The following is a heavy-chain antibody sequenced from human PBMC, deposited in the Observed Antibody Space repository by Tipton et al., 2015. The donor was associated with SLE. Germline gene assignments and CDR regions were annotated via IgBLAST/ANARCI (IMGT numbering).Heavy chain of an antibody. V-gene: IGHV3-11*04. Sequence: GSLRLSCSASGFTFNDYFLTWIRQAPGEGLAWISYISATGNAIYYADSVKGRFSISRDNAKDSLYLQMNSLRAEDSAVYYCARGGSKYHPDNYYYHYIDVWGTGTTVTVSS. CDR2: ISATGNAI. D-gene: IGHD2-2*01. CDR1: GFTFNDYF. J-gene: IGHJ6*03. CDR3: ARGGSKYHPDNYYYHYIDV.